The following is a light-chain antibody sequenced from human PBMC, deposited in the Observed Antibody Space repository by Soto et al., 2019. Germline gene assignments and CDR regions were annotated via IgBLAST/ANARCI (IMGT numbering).Light chain of an antibody. CDR3: SSYSSSSTPVV. J-gene: IGLJ2*01. V-gene: IGLV2-14*01. CDR1: SSDVGGYNH. Sequence: QSALTQPASLSGSPGQSITISCTGSSSDVGGYNHVSWYQQYPGKAPRLMIYEVSNRLSGVSNRFSGSKSGNTASLTISGLQADDEGDYYCSSYSSSSTPVVFGGGTKLTVL. CDR2: EVS.